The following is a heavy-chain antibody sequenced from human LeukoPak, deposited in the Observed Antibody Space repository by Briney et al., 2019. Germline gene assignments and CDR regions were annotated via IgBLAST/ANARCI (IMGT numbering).Heavy chain of an antibody. D-gene: IGHD2-2*01. CDR1: GGSFSGYY. CDR2: INHSGST. J-gene: IGHJ5*02. CDR3: ARPDGGQGRSTSFPSWFDP. Sequence: PSETLSLTCAVYGGSFSGYYWSWIRQPPGKGLEWIGEINHSGSTNYNPSLKSRVTISVDTSKNQFSLKLSSVTAADTAVYYCARPDGGQGRSTSFPSWFDPWGQGTLVTVSS. V-gene: IGHV4-34*01.